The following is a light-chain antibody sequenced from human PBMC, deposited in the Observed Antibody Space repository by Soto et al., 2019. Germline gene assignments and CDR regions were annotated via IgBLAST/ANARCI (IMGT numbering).Light chain of an antibody. CDR1: QSVSRN. Sequence: EIVMPQSPATLSVSPGESATLSCRASQSVSRNVAWYQQKPGQAPRLLIFGASIRDTGIPDRFSGSGSGTDFTLTISRLESEDFAVYYGQQYGSSPGTFGQGTRLEIK. V-gene: IGKV3-20*01. CDR3: QQYGSSPGT. CDR2: GAS. J-gene: IGKJ5*01.